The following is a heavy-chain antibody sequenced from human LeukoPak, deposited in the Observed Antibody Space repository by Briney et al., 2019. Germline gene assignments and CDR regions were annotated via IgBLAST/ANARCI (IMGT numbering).Heavy chain of an antibody. D-gene: IGHD3-16*01. V-gene: IGHV1-8*01. Sequence: ASVKVSCKASGYTFTSYDINWVRQATGQGLEWMGWMNPNSGNTGYAQKFQGRVTMTRNTSISTAYMELSSLRSDDTAVYYCARVADLGGAYDYWGQGTLVTVSS. J-gene: IGHJ4*02. CDR3: ARVADLGGAYDY. CDR1: GYTFTSYD. CDR2: MNPNSGNT.